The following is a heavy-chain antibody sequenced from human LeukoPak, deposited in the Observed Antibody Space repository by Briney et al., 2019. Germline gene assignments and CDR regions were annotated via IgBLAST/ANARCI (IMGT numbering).Heavy chain of an antibody. CDR3: ARDRPGIAVAGGPGYFDY. CDR2: TYYRSKWYN. Sequence: SQTLSLTCAISGDSVSSNSAAWNWIRQSPSRGIEWLGRTYYRSKWYNDYAVSVKSQITINPDTSKNQFSLQLNSVTPEDTAVYYCARDRPGIAVAGGPGYFDYWGQGTLVTVSS. D-gene: IGHD6-19*01. CDR1: GDSVSSNSAA. V-gene: IGHV6-1*01. J-gene: IGHJ4*02.